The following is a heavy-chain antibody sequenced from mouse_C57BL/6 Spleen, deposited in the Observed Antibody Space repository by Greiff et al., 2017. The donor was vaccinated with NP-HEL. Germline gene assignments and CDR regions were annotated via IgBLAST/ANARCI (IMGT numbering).Heavy chain of an antibody. V-gene: IGHV5-17*01. CDR3: ARYYGKDYAMDY. J-gene: IGHJ4*01. D-gene: IGHD2-1*01. Sequence: EVNLVESGGGLVKPGGSLKLSCAASGFTFSDYGMHWVRQAPEKGLEWVAYISSGSSTIYYADTVKGRFTISRDNAKNTLFLQMTSLRSEDTAMYYCARYYGKDYAMDYWGQGTSVTVSS. CDR2: ISSGSSTI. CDR1: GFTFSDYG.